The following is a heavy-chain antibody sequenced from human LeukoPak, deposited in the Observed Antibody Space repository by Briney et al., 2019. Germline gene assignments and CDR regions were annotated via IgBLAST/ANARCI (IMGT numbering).Heavy chain of an antibody. D-gene: IGHD1-26*01. CDR1: GGSISSYY. CDR3: ARSYFGSYYAFDI. Sequence: SETLSLTCTVSGGSISSYYWSWIRQPPGKGLEWIGYIYYSGSTNYNPSLKSRVTISVDTSKNQFSLKLSSVTAADTAVYYCARSYFGSYYAFDIWGQGTMVTVSS. V-gene: IGHV4-59*08. CDR2: IYYSGST. J-gene: IGHJ3*02.